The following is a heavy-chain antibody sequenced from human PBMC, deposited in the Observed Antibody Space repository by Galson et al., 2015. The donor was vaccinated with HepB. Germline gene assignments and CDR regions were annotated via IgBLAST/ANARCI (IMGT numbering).Heavy chain of an antibody. V-gene: IGHV3-33*01. CDR1: GFTFSSYG. CDR2: IWYDGSNK. CDR3: ARARHLPGKNRSGTQMGGYFDY. J-gene: IGHJ4*02. Sequence: SLRLSCAASGFTFSSYGMHWVRQAPGKGLEWVAVIWYDGSNKYYADSVKGRFTISRDNSKNTLYLQMNSLRAEDTAVYYCARARHLPGKNRSGTQMGGYFDYWGREPWSPSPQ. D-gene: IGHD3-10*01.